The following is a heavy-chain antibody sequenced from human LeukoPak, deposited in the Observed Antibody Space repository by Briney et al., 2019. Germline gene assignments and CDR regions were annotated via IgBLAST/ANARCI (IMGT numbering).Heavy chain of an antibody. J-gene: IGHJ4*02. CDR1: GFTFSSYA. CDR2: ISGSGGST. V-gene: IGHV3-23*01. CDR3: AELGYCSSTSCYNLGLDY. D-gene: IGHD2-2*02. Sequence: GGSLRLSCAASGFTFSSYAMSWVRRAPGKGLECVSAISGSGGSTYYADSVKGRFTISRDNSKNTLYLQMNSLRAEDKAVYYCAELGYCSSTSCYNLGLDYWGQGTLVTVSS.